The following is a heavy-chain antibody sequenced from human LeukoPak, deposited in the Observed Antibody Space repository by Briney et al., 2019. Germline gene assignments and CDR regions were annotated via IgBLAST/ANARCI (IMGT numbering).Heavy chain of an antibody. Sequence: ASVKVSRKASGYTFTSYGISWVRQAPGQGLEWMGWISAYNGNTNYAQKLQGRATMTTDTSTSTAYMELRSLRSDDTAVYYCARDGRHRGSFDYWGQGTLVTVSS. J-gene: IGHJ4*02. CDR2: ISAYNGNT. D-gene: IGHD3-16*01. CDR3: ARDGRHRGSFDY. V-gene: IGHV1-18*01. CDR1: GYTFTSYG.